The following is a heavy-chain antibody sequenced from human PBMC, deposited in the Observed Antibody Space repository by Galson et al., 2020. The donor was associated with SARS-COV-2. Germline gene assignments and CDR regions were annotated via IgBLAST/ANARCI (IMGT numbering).Heavy chain of an antibody. J-gene: IGHJ5*02. V-gene: IGHV4-59*01. CDR3: ARVVGATHGFDP. Sequence: SQTLSLTCTVSGGSISSYYWSWIRQPPGKGLEWIGYIYYSGSTNYNPSLKSRVTISVDTSKNQFSLKLSSVTAADTAVYYCARVVGATHGFDPWGQGTLVTVSS. D-gene: IGHD1-26*01. CDR1: GGSISSYY. CDR2: IYYSGST.